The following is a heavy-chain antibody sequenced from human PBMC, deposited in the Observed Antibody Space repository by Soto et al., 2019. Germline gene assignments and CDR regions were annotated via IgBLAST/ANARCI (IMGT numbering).Heavy chain of an antibody. D-gene: IGHD3-16*01. J-gene: IGHJ5*02. V-gene: IGHV4-4*07. Sequence: SETLSLTWTVSGGSISSYYWSGIRQPAGKGLEWIGRIYTSGSTNYNPSLKSRVTMSVDTSKNQFSLKLSSVTAADTAVYYCARGVEDYDYGEISNWFDPWGQGTLVTVSS. CDR2: IYTSGST. CDR1: GGSISSYY. CDR3: ARGVEDYDYGEISNWFDP.